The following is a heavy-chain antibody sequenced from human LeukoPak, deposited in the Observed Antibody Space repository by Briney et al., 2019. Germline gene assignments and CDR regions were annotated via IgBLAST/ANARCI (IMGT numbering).Heavy chain of an antibody. J-gene: IGHJ6*02. V-gene: IGHV1-18*04. D-gene: IGHD6-13*01. CDR2: ISAYNGNT. CDR3: ARDPSPDSSSWSYYYYYGMDV. CDR1: GYTFTDYY. Sequence: ASVKVSCKASGYTFTDYYMHWVRQAPGQGLEWMGWISAYNGNTNYAQKLQGRVTMTTDTSTSTAYMELRSLRSDDTAVYYCARDPSPDSSSWSYYYYYGMDVWGQGTTVTVSS.